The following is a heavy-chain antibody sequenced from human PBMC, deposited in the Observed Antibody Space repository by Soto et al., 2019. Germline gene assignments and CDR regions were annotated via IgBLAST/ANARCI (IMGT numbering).Heavy chain of an antibody. Sequence: EVQLLESGGGLVQPGGSLRLSCAASGFTFSSYAMSWVRQAPGKGLEWVSAISGSGGSTYYADSVKGRFTISRDNAKNSLYLQMNSLRDEDTAVYYCTIRVTTAGAFDYWGQGTLVTVSS. V-gene: IGHV3-23*01. D-gene: IGHD4-17*01. J-gene: IGHJ4*02. CDR2: ISGSGGST. CDR1: GFTFSSYA. CDR3: TIRVTTAGAFDY.